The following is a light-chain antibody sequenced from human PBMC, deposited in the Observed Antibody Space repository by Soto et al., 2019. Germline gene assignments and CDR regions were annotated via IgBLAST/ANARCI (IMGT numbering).Light chain of an antibody. CDR1: RSNIGAGYE. CDR3: QSYDSSLSGVV. Sequence: QAVVTQPPSVSGAPGQRVTISCTGRRSNIGAGYEVHWYQQLPGTAPKLLIYGNIYRPSGVPDRFSGSKSGTSVSLAITGLQAEDEADYHCQSYDSSLSGVVFGGGTKLTVL. V-gene: IGLV1-40*01. J-gene: IGLJ2*01. CDR2: GNI.